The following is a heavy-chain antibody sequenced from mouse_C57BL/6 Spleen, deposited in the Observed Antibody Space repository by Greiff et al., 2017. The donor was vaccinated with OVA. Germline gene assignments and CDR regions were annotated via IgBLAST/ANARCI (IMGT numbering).Heavy chain of an antibody. CDR1: GYTFTSYG. Sequence: QVQLQQSGAELARPGASVKLSCKASGYTFTSYGISWVKQRTGQGLEWIGEIYPRSGNTYYNEKFKGKATLTADKSSSTAYMELRSLTSEDSAVYFCARVGTTVVATDWYFDVWGTGPRSPSPQ. CDR3: ARVGTTVVATDWYFDV. CDR2: IYPRSGNT. D-gene: IGHD1-1*01. J-gene: IGHJ1*03. V-gene: IGHV1-81*01.